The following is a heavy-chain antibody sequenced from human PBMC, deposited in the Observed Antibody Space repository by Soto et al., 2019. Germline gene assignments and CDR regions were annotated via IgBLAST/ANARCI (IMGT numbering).Heavy chain of an antibody. CDR2: INNDGSRT. CDR3: GTTFEY. D-gene: IGHD1-26*01. J-gene: IGHJ4*02. Sequence: GGSLRLSCAASGFTFSNYWIHWVRQVPGEGLVWVSSINNDGSRTWYADSVRGRIAMSRDNARNLVSLQMNSLRAEDTAVYYCGTTFEYWGQGALVTVSS. CDR1: GFTFSNYW. V-gene: IGHV3-74*01.